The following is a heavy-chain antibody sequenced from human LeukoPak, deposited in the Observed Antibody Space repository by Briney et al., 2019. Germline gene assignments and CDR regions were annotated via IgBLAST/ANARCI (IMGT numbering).Heavy chain of an antibody. V-gene: IGHV4-38-2*01. Sequence: SETLSLTCAVSGYSISSGYYWGWIRQPPGKGLEWIGSIYHSGSTYYNPSLKSRVTISVDTSKNQSSLKLSSVTAADTAVYYCARLCSTSCYLDPWGQGTLVTVSS. J-gene: IGHJ5*02. D-gene: IGHD2-2*01. CDR2: IYHSGST. CDR1: GYSISSGYY. CDR3: ARLCSTSCYLDP.